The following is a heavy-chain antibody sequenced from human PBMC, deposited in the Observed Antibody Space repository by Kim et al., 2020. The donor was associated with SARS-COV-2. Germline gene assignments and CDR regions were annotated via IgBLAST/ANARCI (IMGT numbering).Heavy chain of an antibody. V-gene: IGHV1-69*10. CDR3: ARSSRIVLFGSGYYHMDV. D-gene: IGHD3-3*01. CDR2: IMPLLRMT. Sequence: SVKVSCKASGSPFSNYGINWVRQAPGQGLEWMGHIMPLLRMTNYAPSFQGRVTITADKSTNTAYMELSSVRFDDTAVYYCARSSRIVLFGSGYYHMDVW. J-gene: IGHJ6*03. CDR1: GSPFSNYG.